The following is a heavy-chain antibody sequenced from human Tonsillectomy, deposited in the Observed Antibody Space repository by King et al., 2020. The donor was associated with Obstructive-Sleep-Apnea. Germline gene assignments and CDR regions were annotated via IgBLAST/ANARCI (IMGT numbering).Heavy chain of an antibody. Sequence: QLQESGPGLVKPSETLSLTCTVSCGSISNYYWCWIRQPPGKGLEWIGYMYYSGNTNCNPSLKSRVTISADTSKIQFSPRLSSVTAADTAVYYCARHRGVEDYGGYGDYFDYWGQGTLVTVSS. D-gene: IGHD5-12*01. CDR1: CGSISNYY. CDR3: ARHRGVEDYGGYGDYFDY. V-gene: IGHV4-59*08. J-gene: IGHJ4*02. CDR2: MYYSGNT.